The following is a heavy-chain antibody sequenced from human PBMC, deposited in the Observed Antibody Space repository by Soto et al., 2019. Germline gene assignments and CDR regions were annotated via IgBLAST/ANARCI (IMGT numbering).Heavy chain of an antibody. V-gene: IGHV4-39*01. D-gene: IGHD2-15*01. Sequence: SETLSLTCTVSGGSTSSSTYYWGWIRQPPGEGLEWIGTIYFSGSTHYNPSLTSRVTISVDTSKNQFSLTVSSVTAADTAVYFCARQGHCSGGSCHRGFDPWGQGTLVTVSS. CDR2: IYFSGST. J-gene: IGHJ5*02. CDR3: ARQGHCSGGSCHRGFDP. CDR1: GGSTSSSTYY.